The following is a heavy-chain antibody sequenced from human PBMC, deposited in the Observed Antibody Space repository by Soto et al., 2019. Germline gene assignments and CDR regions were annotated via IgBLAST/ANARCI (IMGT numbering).Heavy chain of an antibody. Sequence: QVQLQESGPGLVKPSGTLSLTCAVSGASISSDNWWNWFRQPPGKGLEWIGEMYHSGSTNYNPSLKSRITISVDKSKNHFSLNLSSVTAADTAVYYCASSSGWYRLDFWGQGTLVTVSS. D-gene: IGHD6-19*01. V-gene: IGHV4-4*02. CDR3: ASSSGWYRLDF. CDR1: GASISSDNW. J-gene: IGHJ4*02. CDR2: MYHSGST.